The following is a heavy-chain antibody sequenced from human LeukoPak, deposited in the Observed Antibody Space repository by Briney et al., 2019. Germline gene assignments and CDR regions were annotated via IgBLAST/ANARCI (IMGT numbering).Heavy chain of an antibody. CDR1: GFTVSSNY. D-gene: IGHD3-10*01. J-gene: IGHJ4*02. Sequence: PGGSLRLSCAASGFTVSSNYMSWVRQAPGKGLEWVSVIYSGGSTYYADSAKGRFTISRDNSKNTLYLQMNSLRAEDTAVYYCARARGRLSPFDYWGQGTLVTVSS. CDR2: IYSGGST. V-gene: IGHV3-66*01. CDR3: ARARGRLSPFDY.